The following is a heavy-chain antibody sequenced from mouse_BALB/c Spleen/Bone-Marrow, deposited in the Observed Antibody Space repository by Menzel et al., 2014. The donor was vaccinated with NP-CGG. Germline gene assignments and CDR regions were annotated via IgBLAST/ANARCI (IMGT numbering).Heavy chain of an antibody. Sequence: VQLQESGAELVKPGASVNPSCKASGYTFTSYWGYWVKQRPGQGLEWIGEINPSNGRANYNEKFKNKATLTVDKSTSTAYMQVNSLTSEDSAVYYCAGRDFRSWFAYWGQGTLVTVSA. CDR3: AGRDFRSWFAY. V-gene: IGHV1S81*02. D-gene: IGHD2-14*01. J-gene: IGHJ3*01. CDR1: GYTFTSYW. CDR2: INPSNGRA.